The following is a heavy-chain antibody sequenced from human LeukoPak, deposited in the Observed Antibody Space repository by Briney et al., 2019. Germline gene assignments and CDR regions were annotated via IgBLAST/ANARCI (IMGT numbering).Heavy chain of an antibody. CDR2: INDGGTT. V-gene: IGHV4-34*01. J-gene: IGHJ5*02. D-gene: IGHD4-11*01. CDR3: ARSFYSNYDKWFDP. Sequence: PSETLSLTCVVYGASFSGYYWSWIRQPPGMGLECMREINDGGTTNYNPSLKSRVSISIDRSKNHFYLILTSVTAADTATYYCARSFYSNYDKWFDPWGQGTLVTVSS. CDR1: GASFSGYY.